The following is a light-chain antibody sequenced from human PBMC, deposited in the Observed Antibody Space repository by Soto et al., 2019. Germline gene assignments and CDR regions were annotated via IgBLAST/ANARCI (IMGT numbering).Light chain of an antibody. V-gene: IGKV3-20*01. CDR1: QSVSRSY. J-gene: IGKJ1*01. CDR3: QQYDSSPQT. Sequence: EFVLTQSPGTLSLSPGERATLSCRASQSVSRSYLAWYQQKPGQAPRLLIYTASIRATGTPDRFSGSGSGTDFTLTISRLEPEDFAVYYCQQYDSSPQTFGQGTKVDIK. CDR2: TAS.